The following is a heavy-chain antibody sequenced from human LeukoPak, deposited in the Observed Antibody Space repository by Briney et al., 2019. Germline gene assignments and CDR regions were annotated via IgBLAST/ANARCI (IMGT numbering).Heavy chain of an antibody. CDR3: ARQRGVRCSGGSCYYDY. D-gene: IGHD2-15*01. CDR2: IYPGDSDT. V-gene: IGHV5-51*01. J-gene: IGHJ4*02. Sequence: GESLKISCKGSGYSFTNYWIGWVRQMPGKGLEWMGIIYPGDSDTRYSPSFQGQVTISADKSINTAYLQWSSLKASDTAMYYCARQRGVRCSGGSCYYDYWGQGTLVPVSS. CDR1: GYSFTNYW.